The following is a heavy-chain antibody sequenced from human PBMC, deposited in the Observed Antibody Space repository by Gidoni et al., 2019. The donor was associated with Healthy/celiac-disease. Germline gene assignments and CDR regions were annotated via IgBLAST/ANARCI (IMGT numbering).Heavy chain of an antibody. CDR3: ARRVTHYYYYMDV. J-gene: IGHJ6*03. V-gene: IGHV4-39*01. CDR2: IYYSGST. D-gene: IGHD2-21*02. Sequence: QLQLQESAPGLVKPSEPLSLTCTVSSGSIRISSYYWGWIRQPPGKGREWIGSIYYSGSTYYNPSRKSRVTISVDTSKNQCSLKLSSVTAADTAVYYCARRVTHYYYYMDVWGKGTTVTVSS. CDR1: SGSIRISSYY.